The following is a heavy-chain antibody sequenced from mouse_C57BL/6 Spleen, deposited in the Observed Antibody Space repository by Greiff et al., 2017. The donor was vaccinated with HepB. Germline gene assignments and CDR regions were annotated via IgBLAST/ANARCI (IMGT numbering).Heavy chain of an antibody. CDR3: TRFDDYDTFDY. Sequence: VQLVESGAELVRPGASVTLSCKASGYTFTDYEMHWVKQTPVHGLEWIGAIDPETGGTAYNQKFKGKAILTADKSSSTAYMELRSLTSEDSAVYYCTRFDDYDTFDYWGQGTTLTVSS. D-gene: IGHD2-4*01. CDR2: IDPETGGT. V-gene: IGHV1-15*01. J-gene: IGHJ2*01. CDR1: GYTFTDYE.